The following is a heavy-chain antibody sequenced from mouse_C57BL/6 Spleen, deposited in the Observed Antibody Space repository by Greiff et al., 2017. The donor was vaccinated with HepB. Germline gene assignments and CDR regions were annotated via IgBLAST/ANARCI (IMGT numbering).Heavy chain of an antibody. CDR1: GFTFSSYT. V-gene: IGHV5-9*01. J-gene: IGHJ4*01. D-gene: IGHD2-4*01. CDR3: ARHLYDYAYYAMDY. CDR2: ISGGGGNT. Sequence: EVMLVESGGGLVKPGGSLKLSCAASGFTFSSYTMSWVRQTPEKRLEWVATISGGGGNTYYPDSVKGRFTISRDNAKNTLYLQMSSLRSEDTALYYCARHLYDYAYYAMDYWGQGTSVTVSS.